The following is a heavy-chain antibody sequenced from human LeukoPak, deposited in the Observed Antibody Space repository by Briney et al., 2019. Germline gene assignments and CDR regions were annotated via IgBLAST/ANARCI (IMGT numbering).Heavy chain of an antibody. CDR1: GFTFSTYA. D-gene: IGHD3-9*01. J-gene: IGHJ6*02. CDR3: ARDQPYYDILTGSYSYYGMDV. CDR2: ISYDGTNK. V-gene: IGHV3-30-3*01. Sequence: PGGSLRLSCAASGFTFSTYAMHWVRQAPGKGLEWVAVISYDGTNKYYADSVKGRFTISRDNSKNTLYLQMNGLRAEDTAVYHCARDQPYYDILTGSYSYYGMDVWGQGTTVTVSS.